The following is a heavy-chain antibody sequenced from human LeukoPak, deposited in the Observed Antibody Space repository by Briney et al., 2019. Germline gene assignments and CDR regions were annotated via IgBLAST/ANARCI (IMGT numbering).Heavy chain of an antibody. V-gene: IGHV3-11*01. CDR3: AKDRSDSSNWYLGDY. CDR1: GFTFSDYY. CDR2: ISSSGSTI. D-gene: IGHD6-13*01. Sequence: GGSLRLSCAASGFTFSDYYMSWIRQAPGKGLEWVSYISSSGSTIYYADSVKGRFTISRDNAKNSLYLQMNSLRAEDTAVYYCAKDRSDSSNWYLGDYWGQGTLVTVSS. J-gene: IGHJ4*02.